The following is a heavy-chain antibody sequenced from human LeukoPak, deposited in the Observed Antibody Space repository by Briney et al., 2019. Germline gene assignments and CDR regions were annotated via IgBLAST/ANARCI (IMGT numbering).Heavy chain of an antibody. CDR2: IKSDGST. J-gene: IGHJ1*01. CDR3: ARAPAEIGGYYPEYFRH. V-gene: IGHV3-74*01. D-gene: IGHD3-22*01. Sequence: GGSLRLSCAASGFTFSRYWMHWVRQAPGKGLVWVSRIKSDGSTNYADSVKGRFTISRDNTKNTVSLQMNSLRAEDTGVYYCARAPAEIGGYYPEYFRHWGQGTLVTVSS. CDR1: GFTFSRYW.